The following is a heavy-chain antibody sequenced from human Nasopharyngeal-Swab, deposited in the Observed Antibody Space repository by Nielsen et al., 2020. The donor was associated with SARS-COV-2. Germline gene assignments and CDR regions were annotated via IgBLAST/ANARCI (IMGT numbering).Heavy chain of an antibody. CDR1: GFTFSSYS. CDR3: ARDYIPVATIWKYFDY. V-gene: IGHV3-21*01. Sequence: ESLKISCAASGFTFSSYSMNWVRQAPGKGLEWVSSISSSSSYIYYADSVKGRFTISRDNAKNSLYLQMNSLRAEDTAVYYCARDYIPVATIWKYFDYWGQGTLVTVSS. CDR2: ISSSSSYI. D-gene: IGHD5-12*01. J-gene: IGHJ4*02.